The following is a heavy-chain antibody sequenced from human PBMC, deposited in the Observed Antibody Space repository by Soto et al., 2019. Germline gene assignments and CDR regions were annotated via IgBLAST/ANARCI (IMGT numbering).Heavy chain of an antibody. CDR3: ASDRDDYGSGNYYNRIDF. D-gene: IGHD3-10*01. V-gene: IGHV1-69*01. CDR2: IIPIFGTP. J-gene: IGHJ4*02. CDR1: GGIFSTYA. Sequence: QVQLVQSGAEVRKPGSSVKVSCKASGGIFSTYAISWLRQAPGQGLEWMRGIIPIFGTPNYAQRFQGRVTITADESTTTSYMELSRLKSEDTAVYYCASDRDDYGSGNYYNRIDFWGQGTLVTVSS.